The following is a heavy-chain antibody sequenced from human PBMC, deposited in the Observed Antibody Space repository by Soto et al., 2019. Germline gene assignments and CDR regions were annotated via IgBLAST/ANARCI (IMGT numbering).Heavy chain of an antibody. J-gene: IGHJ4*02. Sequence: ASVKVSCKASGYTFSSYGITWVRQAPGQGLEWMGWISADNGNTKYAQKLQGRLTMTTDTSTRTAYMELRSLRAEDTAVYYCAKATTGPEFDYWGQGTLVTVSS. V-gene: IGHV1-18*01. CDR2: ISADNGNT. CDR3: AKATTGPEFDY. D-gene: IGHD1-1*01. CDR1: GYTFSSYG.